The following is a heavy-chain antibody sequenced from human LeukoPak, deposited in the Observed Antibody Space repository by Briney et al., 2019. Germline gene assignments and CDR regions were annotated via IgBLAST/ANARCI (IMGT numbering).Heavy chain of an antibody. J-gene: IGHJ4*02. Sequence: PGGSLRLSCAASGFTFTSYAMSWVRQAPGKGLEWVSAISGSGVSTYYADSVKGRFTISRDKSKNTLYLHMNSLRAEDTALYYCAKDKSKGELRGNEFDYWGQGTLVIVSS. D-gene: IGHD1-7*01. CDR2: ISGSGVST. CDR1: GFTFTSYA. CDR3: AKDKSKGELRGNEFDY. V-gene: IGHV3-23*01.